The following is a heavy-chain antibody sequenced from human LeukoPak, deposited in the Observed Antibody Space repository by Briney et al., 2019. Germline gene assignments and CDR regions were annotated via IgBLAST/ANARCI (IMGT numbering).Heavy chain of an antibody. D-gene: IGHD6-13*01. CDR1: GGSFSGYY. J-gene: IGHJ5*02. Sequence: KASETLSLTCAVYGGSFSGYYWSWIRQPPGKGLEWIGYIYYSGSTYYNPSLKSRVTISVDTSKNQFSLKLSSVTAADTAVYYCARDRRQQLAPRGWFDPWGQGTLVTVSS. CDR2: IYYSGST. V-gene: IGHV4-34*09. CDR3: ARDRRQQLAPRGWFDP.